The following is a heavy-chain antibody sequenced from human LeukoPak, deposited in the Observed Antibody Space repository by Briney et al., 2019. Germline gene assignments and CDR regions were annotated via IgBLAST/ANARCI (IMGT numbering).Heavy chain of an antibody. D-gene: IGHD6-19*01. CDR2: IYYSGST. Sequence: SETLSLTCTVSGGSISSYYWSWIRQPPGKGLEWIGYIYYSGSTNYNPSLKSRVTISVDTSKNQFSLKLSSVTAADTAVYYCARVGGVAGTLFDYWGQGTLVTVSS. V-gene: IGHV4-59*01. CDR3: ARVGGVAGTLFDY. CDR1: GGSISSYY. J-gene: IGHJ4*02.